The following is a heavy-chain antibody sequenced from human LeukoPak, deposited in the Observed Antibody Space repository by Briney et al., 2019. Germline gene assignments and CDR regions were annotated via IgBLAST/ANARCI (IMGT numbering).Heavy chain of an antibody. CDR3: ARSRYTSSWYIPDY. J-gene: IGHJ4*02. Sequence: GGSLRLSCAGSGFTFSSFWMSWVRQAPGKGLEWVANIKQDGSEKYYVDSVKGRFTISRDNAESSLFLQMNSLRAEDTAVFYCARSRYTSSWYIPDYWGQGTLVIVSS. V-gene: IGHV3-7*01. CDR2: IKQDGSEK. CDR1: GFTFSSFW. D-gene: IGHD6-13*01.